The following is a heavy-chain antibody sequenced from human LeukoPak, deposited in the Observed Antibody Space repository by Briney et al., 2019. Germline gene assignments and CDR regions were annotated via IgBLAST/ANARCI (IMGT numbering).Heavy chain of an antibody. CDR1: GYTFTGYY. D-gene: IGHD3-10*01. V-gene: IGHV1-2*02. CDR2: VNPNSGGT. J-gene: IGHJ4*02. Sequence: ASVKVSCKASGYTFTGYYMHWVRQAPGQGLEWMGWVNPNSGGTNYAQKFQGRVTMTRDTSIGTAYMELSRLRSDDTAVYYCAREPLWFGELQWGQGTLVTVSS. CDR3: AREPLWFGELQ.